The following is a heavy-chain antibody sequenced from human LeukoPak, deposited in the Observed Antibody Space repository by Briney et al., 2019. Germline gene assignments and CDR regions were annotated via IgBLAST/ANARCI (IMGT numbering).Heavy chain of an antibody. D-gene: IGHD5-12*01. CDR2: IYYSGST. Sequence: PSETLSLTCTVSGGSITVYYWNWIRQPPGKGLEWIGYIYYSGSTNYNPSLKSRVTISVDTSENQFSLKLNSVTAADTAVYYCARQGGVATTFDYWGQGALVTVSS. V-gene: IGHV4-59*08. J-gene: IGHJ4*02. CDR3: ARQGGVATTFDY. CDR1: GGSITVYY.